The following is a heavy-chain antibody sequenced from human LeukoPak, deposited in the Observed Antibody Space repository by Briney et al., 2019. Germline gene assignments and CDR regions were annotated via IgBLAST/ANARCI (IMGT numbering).Heavy chain of an antibody. CDR2: IIPIFGTA. V-gene: IGHV1-69*01. J-gene: IGHJ4*02. CDR1: GGTFSSYA. D-gene: IGHD1-1*01. CDR3: ARGTGFLYYFDY. Sequence: SVKVSCKASGGTFSSYAISWVRQAPGQGLECMGGIIPIFGTANYAQKFQGRVTITADESTSTAYMELSSLRSEDTAVYYCARGTGFLYYFDYWGQGTLVTVSS.